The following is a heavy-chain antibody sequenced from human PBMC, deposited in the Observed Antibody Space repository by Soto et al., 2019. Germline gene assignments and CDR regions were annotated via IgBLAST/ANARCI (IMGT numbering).Heavy chain of an antibody. CDR1: GGSISSGGYS. Sequence: PSETLSLTCAVSGGSISSGGYSWSWIRQPPGKGLEWIGYMYHSGSTYYNPSLKSRVTISIDRSKNQFSLKLSSVTAADTAVYFCARGVLYWGQGTLVTVSS. CDR2: MYHSGST. V-gene: IGHV4-30-2*01. D-gene: IGHD1-1*01. J-gene: IGHJ4*02. CDR3: ARGVLY.